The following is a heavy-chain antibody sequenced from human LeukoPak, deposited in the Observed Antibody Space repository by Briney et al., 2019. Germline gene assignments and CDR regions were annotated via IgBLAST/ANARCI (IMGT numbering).Heavy chain of an antibody. J-gene: IGHJ4*02. Sequence: GASVKASCKASAYTFTGYYMHWVRQAPGQGLEWMGWINPNSGGTNYAQKFQGRVTMTRDTSISTAYMELSSLRSDDTAVYYCARDSALGGIDYWGQGTLVTVSS. V-gene: IGHV1-2*02. CDR2: INPNSGGT. CDR1: AYTFTGYY. CDR3: ARDSALGGIDY. D-gene: IGHD3-10*01.